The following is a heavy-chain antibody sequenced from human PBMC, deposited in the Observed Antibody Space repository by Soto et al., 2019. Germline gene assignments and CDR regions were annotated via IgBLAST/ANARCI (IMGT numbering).Heavy chain of an antibody. D-gene: IGHD1-7*01. CDR2: IYYSGST. V-gene: IGHV4-31*03. Sequence: SETLSLTCTVSGGSISSGGYYWSWIRQHPGKGLEWIGYIYYSGSTYYNTSLKSRVTISVDTSKNQFSLKLSSVTAADTAVYYCAREGITGTIVGYWGQGTLVTVSS. J-gene: IGHJ4*02. CDR1: GGSISSGGYY. CDR3: AREGITGTIVGY.